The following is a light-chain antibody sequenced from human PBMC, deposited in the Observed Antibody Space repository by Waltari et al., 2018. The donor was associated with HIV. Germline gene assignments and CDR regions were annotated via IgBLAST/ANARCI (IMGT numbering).Light chain of an antibody. CDR2: CAS. CDR1: QRLSSN. Sequence: EIVMTQSTATLSVSPGERATLSCRASQRLSSNLAWYQQKRGQAPSLLIYCASTSATGIPARFSGSGSGTDFTLTISSLQSEDFGVYYCQQYNYWPPWTFGQGTKVEIK. V-gene: IGKV3-15*01. J-gene: IGKJ1*01. CDR3: QQYNYWPPWT.